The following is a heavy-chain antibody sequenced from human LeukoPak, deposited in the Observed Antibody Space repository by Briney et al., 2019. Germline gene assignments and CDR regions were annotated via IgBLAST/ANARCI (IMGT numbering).Heavy chain of an antibody. CDR2: LNPNGGST. CDR3: ASVYNYGMDV. CDR1: GGTFSSYA. J-gene: IGHJ6*02. V-gene: IGHV1-46*01. Sequence: GASVKVSCKASGGTFSSYAISWVRQAPGQGLEWMGILNPNGGSTSYAQKFQGRATLTRATSTSTVYMELSSLRSEDTAVYYCASVYNYGMDVWGQGTTVIVSS.